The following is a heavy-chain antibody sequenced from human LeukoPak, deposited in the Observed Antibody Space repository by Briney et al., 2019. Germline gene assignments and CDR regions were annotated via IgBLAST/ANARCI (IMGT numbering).Heavy chain of an antibody. Sequence: PSGTLSLTCTVSGGSISSYYWSWIRQPAGKGLEWIGRIYTSGSTNYNPSLKSRVTMSVDTSKNQFSLKLSSVTAADTAVYYCARGRSEVCSSGYYYYSWFDPWGQGTLVTVSS. CDR1: GGSISSYY. V-gene: IGHV4-4*07. J-gene: IGHJ5*02. CDR2: IYTSGST. D-gene: IGHD3-22*01. CDR3: ARGRSEVCSSGYYYYSWFDP.